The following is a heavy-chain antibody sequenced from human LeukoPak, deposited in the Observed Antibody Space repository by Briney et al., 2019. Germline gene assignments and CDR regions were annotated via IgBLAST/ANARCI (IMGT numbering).Heavy chain of an antibody. CDR2: IYHSGST. V-gene: IGHV4-38-2*02. D-gene: IGHD3-10*01. Sequence: SETLSLTCTVSGYSISSGYYWGWIRQPLGKGLEWIGSIYHSGSTYYNPSLKSRVTISVDTSKNQFSLKLSSVTAADTAVYYCARASYGYGSGRRDDYWGQGTLVTVSS. CDR3: ARASYGYGSGRRDDY. CDR1: GYSISSGYY. J-gene: IGHJ4*02.